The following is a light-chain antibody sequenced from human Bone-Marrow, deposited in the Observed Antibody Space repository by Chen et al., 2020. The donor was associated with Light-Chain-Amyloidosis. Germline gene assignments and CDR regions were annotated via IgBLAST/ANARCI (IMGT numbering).Light chain of an antibody. Sequence: SYVLTQPFSVSVAPGQTGTIACGGNNIGSTSVHWYQQTPGQAPLLVVYDDSDRPSGIPERLSGSNSGNTATLTISRVEAGDEADYYCQVWDRSSDRPVFGGGTKLTVL. CDR2: DDS. V-gene: IGLV3-21*02. CDR3: QVWDRSSDRPV. CDR1: NIGSTS. J-gene: IGLJ3*02.